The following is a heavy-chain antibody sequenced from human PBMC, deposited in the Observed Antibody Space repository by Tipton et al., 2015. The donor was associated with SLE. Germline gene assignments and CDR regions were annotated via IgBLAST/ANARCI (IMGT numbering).Heavy chain of an antibody. CDR3: AREEIDVFHI. Sequence: LRLSCAVSGGSINSGDYSWSWIRQPPGKGLEWIGYIFRSGNDYYNPSLKSRVTISVDMSNNQFSLRLSSVTAANTALYYCAREEIDVFHIWGQGTVVSVSS. V-gene: IGHV4-30-2*01. CDR2: IFRSGND. J-gene: IGHJ3*02. CDR1: GGSINSGDYS.